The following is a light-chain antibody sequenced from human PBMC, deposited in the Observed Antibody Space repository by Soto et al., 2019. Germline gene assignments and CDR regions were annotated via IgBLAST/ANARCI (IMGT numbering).Light chain of an antibody. CDR2: ENT. Sequence: QSVLTQPPSVSAAPGQKVTISCSGSSSNIGNNYVSWYQQLPGTAPKLLFYENTKRPSGIPDRFSGSKSGTSATLGITGLQTGDEADYYCATWDNSLGDVIFGGGTKLTVL. V-gene: IGLV1-51*02. CDR1: SSNIGNNY. CDR3: ATWDNSLGDVI. J-gene: IGLJ2*01.